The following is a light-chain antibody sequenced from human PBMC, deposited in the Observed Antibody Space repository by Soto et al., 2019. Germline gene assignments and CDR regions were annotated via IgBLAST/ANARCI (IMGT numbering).Light chain of an antibody. J-gene: IGKJ3*01. Sequence: EIVMTQTPLSLSVTPGQPASISCQSSQSLLQTDGKTHLFWYLQKPGQPPQLLIYEGSTRFSGVQDRFSGSGSGTHFALKISRVEAGDVGIYYCMQTVQPPFTFGPGTKVDIK. CDR3: MQTVQPPFT. V-gene: IGKV2D-29*01. CDR2: EGS. CDR1: QSLLQTDGKTH.